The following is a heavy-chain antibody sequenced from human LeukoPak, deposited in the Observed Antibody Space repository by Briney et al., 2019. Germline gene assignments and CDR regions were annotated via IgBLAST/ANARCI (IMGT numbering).Heavy chain of an antibody. CDR3: ATEPTYCSSTSCPGFDY. CDR2: INPNSGGT. Sequence: ASVKVSCKASGYTFTGYYMHWVRQAPGQGLEWMGWINPNSGGTNYAQKFQGRVTMTRDTSISTAYMELSRLRSDDTAVYYCATEPTYCSSTSCPGFDYWGQGTLVTVSS. D-gene: IGHD2-2*01. J-gene: IGHJ4*02. V-gene: IGHV1-2*02. CDR1: GYTFTGYY.